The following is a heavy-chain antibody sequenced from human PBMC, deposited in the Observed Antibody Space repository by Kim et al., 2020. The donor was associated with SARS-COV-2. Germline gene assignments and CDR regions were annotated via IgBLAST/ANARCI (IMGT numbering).Heavy chain of an antibody. CDR3: VRDRPYWY. Sequence: GGSLRLSCVASGFTFSSYWMHWVRQVPGKGLVWVSRINTDGSITNYADSVKGRFTISRENAKKTVYLEMNSLRVKEPVTYNCVRDRPYWYWGQGTLVTVSS. CDR1: GFTFSSYW. CDR2: INTDGSIT. D-gene: IGHD2-8*02. V-gene: IGHV3-74*01. J-gene: IGHJ4*02.